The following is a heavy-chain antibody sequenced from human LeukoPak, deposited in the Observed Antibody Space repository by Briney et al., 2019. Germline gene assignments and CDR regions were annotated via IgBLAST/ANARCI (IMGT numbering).Heavy chain of an antibody. CDR1: GYPFSDYY. J-gene: IGHJ4*02. CDR3: ARLSAL. CDR2: INPKNGYT. Sequence: ASVKVSCKTSGYPFSDYYIHWIRQASGPGLESMGWINPKNGYTKYAQRSQGRLTITMDTSIDTVYMELRSLRYDDTAVYYCARLSALWGQGTLVTVSS. V-gene: IGHV1-2*02.